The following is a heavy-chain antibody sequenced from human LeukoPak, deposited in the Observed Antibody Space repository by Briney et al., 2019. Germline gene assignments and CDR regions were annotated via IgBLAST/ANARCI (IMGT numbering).Heavy chain of an antibody. CDR3: ARGPIVGATVY. D-gene: IGHD1-26*01. V-gene: IGHV1-69*05. Sequence: SVKVSCKASGHTFTSYYIHWVRQAPGQGLEWMGGIIPIFGTANYAQKFQGRVTITTDESTSTAYMELSSLRSEDTAVYYCARGPIVGATVYWGQGTLVTVSS. CDR2: IIPIFGTA. J-gene: IGHJ4*02. CDR1: GHTFTSYY.